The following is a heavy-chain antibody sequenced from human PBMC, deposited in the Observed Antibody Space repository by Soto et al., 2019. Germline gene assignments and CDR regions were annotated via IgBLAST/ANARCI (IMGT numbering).Heavy chain of an antibody. CDR1: GFTFSSYA. D-gene: IGHD5-18*01. CDR2: ISGSGGST. Sequence: EVQLLESGGGLVQPGGSLRLSCAASGFTFSSYAISWVRQAPGKGLEWVSAISGSGGSTYYADSVKGRFTISRDNSKNTLYLQMNSLSAEDTAVYYCAKIRGSGYGYASDAFDIWGQGTMVTVSS. J-gene: IGHJ3*02. CDR3: AKIRGSGYGYASDAFDI. V-gene: IGHV3-23*01.